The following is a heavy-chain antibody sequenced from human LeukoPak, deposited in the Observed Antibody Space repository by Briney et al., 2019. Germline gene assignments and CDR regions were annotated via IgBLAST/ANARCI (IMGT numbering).Heavy chain of an antibody. D-gene: IGHD4-23*01. CDR1: GGSISSGSYY. CDR3: ARGGGNSPL. Sequence: SQTLSLTCTVSGGSISSGSYYWSWIPQPAGKGLESIRRIYTSWSTNYNPSLKSRATISVDTSKNQFSLKLSSVTAADTAVYYCARGGGNSPLWGQGNLVTVSS. CDR2: IYTSWST. J-gene: IGHJ4*02. V-gene: IGHV4-61*02.